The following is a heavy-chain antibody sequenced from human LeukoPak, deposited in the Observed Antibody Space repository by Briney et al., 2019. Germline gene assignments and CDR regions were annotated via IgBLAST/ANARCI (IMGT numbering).Heavy chain of an antibody. J-gene: IGHJ6*02. V-gene: IGHV1-18*01. CDR3: ARDRKVSYYDFWSGYYPDYYYGMDV. CDR1: GYTFTSYG. Sequence: ASVKVSCKASGYTFTSYGISWVRQAPGQGLEWMGWISAYNGNTNYAQKLQGRVTMTTDTSTSTAYMELRSLRSDDTAVYYCARDRKVSYYDFWSGYYPDYYYGMDVWGQGTTVTVSS. D-gene: IGHD3-3*01. CDR2: ISAYNGNT.